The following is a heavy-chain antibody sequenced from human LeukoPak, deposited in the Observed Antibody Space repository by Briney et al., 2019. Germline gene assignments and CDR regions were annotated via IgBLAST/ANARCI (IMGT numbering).Heavy chain of an antibody. CDR1: GYTFTGYY. CDR3: ARSYDSSGLLWGANYYYYYYMDV. D-gene: IGHD3-22*01. J-gene: IGHJ6*03. CDR2: INPHSGDT. V-gene: IGHV1-2*02. Sequence: GASVKVSCKASGYTFTGYYIHWVRQAPGQGLEWVGWINPHSGDTNYAQNFQGRVTMTRDTSISTAYLELSRLRSDDTAVYYCARSYDSSGLLWGANYYYYYYMDVWGKGTTVTISS.